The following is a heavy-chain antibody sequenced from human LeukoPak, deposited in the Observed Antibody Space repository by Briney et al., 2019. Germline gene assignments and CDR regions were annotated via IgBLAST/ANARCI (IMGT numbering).Heavy chain of an antibody. CDR2: INTDGTVT. D-gene: IGHD6-19*01. J-gene: IGHJ4*02. Sequence: GSLRLSCAASGFTFSKYWMLWVRQAPGKVLESVSRINTDGTVTTYAGSVKGRFTVSRDNADNTMFLQMNSVRDEDTAVYYCATKQWLAPPPDSWGQGTPVTVSS. V-gene: IGHV3-74*01. CDR3: ATKQWLAPPPDS. CDR1: GFTFSKYW.